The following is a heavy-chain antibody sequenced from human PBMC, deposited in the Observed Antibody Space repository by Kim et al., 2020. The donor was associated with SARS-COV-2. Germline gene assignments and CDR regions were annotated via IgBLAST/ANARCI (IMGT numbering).Heavy chain of an antibody. V-gene: IGHV4-31*03. CDR3: ARVERVPAGIPTNWLDP. CDR2: IYYSGSN. J-gene: IGHJ5*02. Sequence: SETLSLTCTVSGGSISSGGYYWSWLRQHPGKGLEGIGYIYYSGSNYDNPSLKSRATISGDTAKNQSSLKLSSVTAADTAVYYCARVERVPAGIPTNWLDPWGQGTLVTVSS. D-gene: IGHD2-2*01. CDR1: GGSISSGGYY.